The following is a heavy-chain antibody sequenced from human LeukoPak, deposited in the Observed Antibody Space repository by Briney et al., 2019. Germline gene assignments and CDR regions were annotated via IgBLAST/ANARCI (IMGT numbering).Heavy chain of an antibody. CDR2: ISSSGSTI. D-gene: IGHD1-14*01. CDR3: ARVSDNRPFDY. Sequence: GGSLRLSCAASGFTFSSYEMNWVRQAPGKGLEWVSYISSSGSTIYYADSVKGRFTISRDNAKNSLFLQMNSLRVEDTAMYYCARVSDNRPFDYWGQGTLVTVSS. CDR1: GFTFSSYE. V-gene: IGHV3-48*03. J-gene: IGHJ4*02.